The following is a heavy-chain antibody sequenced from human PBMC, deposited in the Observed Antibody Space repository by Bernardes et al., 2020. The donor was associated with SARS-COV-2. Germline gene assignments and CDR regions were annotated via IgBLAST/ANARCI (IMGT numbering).Heavy chain of an antibody. Sequence: AGPLLLSCAASGFTFRSSGMHWVRQAPGPGLAWVAVIWFDGRNKYYADSVKGRFTISRDNSKNTLYLQMNSLRAEDTAVYYCASGYCSGGTCSYFDYWGQGTLVTVSS. J-gene: IGHJ4*02. CDR2: IWFDGRNK. CDR3: ASGYCSGGTCSYFDY. D-gene: IGHD2-15*01. V-gene: IGHV3-33*01. CDR1: GFTFRSSG.